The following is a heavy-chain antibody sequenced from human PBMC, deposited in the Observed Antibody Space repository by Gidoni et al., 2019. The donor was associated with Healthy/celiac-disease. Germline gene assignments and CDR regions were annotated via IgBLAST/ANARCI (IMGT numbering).Heavy chain of an antibody. Sequence: QLQLQESGSGLVKPSQTLSLTCAVSGGSISSGGYSWSWIRQPPGKGLAWIGSIYHSGSTYSNPSLKSRVTISVDRSKNQVSLKLSSVTAADTAVYYCATQALLRGGMDVWGKGTTVTVSS. CDR2: IYHSGST. CDR3: ATQALLRGGMDV. V-gene: IGHV4-30-2*01. CDR1: GGSISSGGYS. D-gene: IGHD3-3*01. J-gene: IGHJ6*04.